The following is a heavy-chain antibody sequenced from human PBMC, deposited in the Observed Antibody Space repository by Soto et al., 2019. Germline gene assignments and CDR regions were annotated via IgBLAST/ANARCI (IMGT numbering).Heavy chain of an antibody. D-gene: IGHD7-27*01. V-gene: IGHV3-33*01. CDR3: ARDDDLPGDGLDH. J-gene: IGHJ4*02. Sequence: QVQLVESGGGVVQPGRSLRLSCAASGFRFSNYGMHWVRQAPGKGLEWLAVIVADGTGLHYADSVRGRFTISRNNSKNTIYLHLNILGADAAATYFCARDDDLPGDGLDHWGQGTLVTVSS. CDR2: IVADGTGL. CDR1: GFRFSNYG.